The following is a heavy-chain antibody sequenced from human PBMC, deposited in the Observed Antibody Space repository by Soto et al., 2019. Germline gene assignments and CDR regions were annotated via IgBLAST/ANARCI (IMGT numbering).Heavy chain of an antibody. D-gene: IGHD3-16*01. Sequence: PSETLSLTCTVSGGSTSSDNYWSWIRQPPGKGLEWIGHIYYSGNTDYNPSLKSRLAISIDTSKNQFSLKLSSVTAADTAVYFCAREGGESSDGLYYFDSWGQGSLVTISS. CDR1: GGSTSSDNY. V-gene: IGHV4-30-4*01. CDR3: AREGGESSDGLYYFDS. J-gene: IGHJ4*02. CDR2: IYYSGNT.